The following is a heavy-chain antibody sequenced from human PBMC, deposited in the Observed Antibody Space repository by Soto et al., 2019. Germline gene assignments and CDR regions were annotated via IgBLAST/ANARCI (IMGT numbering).Heavy chain of an antibody. V-gene: IGHV3-30*18. CDR3: AKVLTSIAAGGGYFDY. CDR2: ISFDGNNK. Sequence: GSLRLSCAASGFTFSSYGMHWVRQARGKGLEWVAVISFDGNNKYYTDSVKGRFTISRDNSKNTLYLQMDSLRTEDTAVYYCAKVLTSIAAGGGYFDYWGQGTLVTVSS. CDR1: GFTFSSYG. J-gene: IGHJ4*02. D-gene: IGHD6-25*01.